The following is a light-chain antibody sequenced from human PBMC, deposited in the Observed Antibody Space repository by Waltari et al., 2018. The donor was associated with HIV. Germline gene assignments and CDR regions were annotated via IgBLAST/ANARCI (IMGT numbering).Light chain of an antibody. CDR1: QNVNSW. CDR2: TAS. V-gene: IGKV1-5*03. CDR3: QQYETCCT. Sequence: DIRLTQSPSILSAAIGDEVTISCRASQNVNSWLAWYQQKPGKGPKLLIHTASSSVKGVPSRFSGSGSRTVFTLTINGLQADDFATYYCQQYETCCTFGQGTKL. J-gene: IGKJ2*02.